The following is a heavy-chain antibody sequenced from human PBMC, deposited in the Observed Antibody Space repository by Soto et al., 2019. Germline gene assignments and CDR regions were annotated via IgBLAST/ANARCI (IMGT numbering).Heavy chain of an antibody. CDR3: ARGAVRGVTGSDYYYYGMDV. J-gene: IGHJ6*02. Sequence: EVQLVESGGGLVKPGGSLRLSCAASGFTFSSYSMNWVRQAPGKGLEWVSSISSSSSYIYYADSVKGRFTISRDNAKNSLYLQMNSLRAEDTAVYYCARGAVRGVTGSDYYYYGMDVWGQGTTVTVSS. CDR1: GFTFSSYS. CDR2: ISSSSSYI. V-gene: IGHV3-21*01. D-gene: IGHD3-10*01.